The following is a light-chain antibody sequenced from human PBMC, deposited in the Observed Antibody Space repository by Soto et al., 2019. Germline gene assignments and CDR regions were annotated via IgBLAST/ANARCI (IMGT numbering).Light chain of an antibody. CDR3: QQADSFPLT. CDR1: QDITSW. V-gene: IGKV1D-12*01. CDR2: AAS. Sequence: DIQMTQSPPSVSASVGARVTITCRTSQDITSWLAWYQVKPGKGPKLLIYAASRLQSGVPSRFSGSGSGTDFTLTISSLQPEDCATYYCQQADSFPLTFGGGTKVDI. J-gene: IGKJ4*01.